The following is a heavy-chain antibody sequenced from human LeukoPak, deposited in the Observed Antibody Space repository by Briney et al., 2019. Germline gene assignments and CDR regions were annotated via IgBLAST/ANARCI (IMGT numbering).Heavy chain of an antibody. V-gene: IGHV4-59*01. D-gene: IGHD3-10*01. Sequence: SETLSLTCTVSGGSISNYYWSWIRQPPGKGLEWIGYIHYSGSTSYNPSLKSRVTISVDTSKNQFSLKLSSMTAAATAVYYCARGPRVTFDYWGQGTLVTVSS. J-gene: IGHJ4*02. CDR3: ARGPRVTFDY. CDR1: GGSISNYY. CDR2: IHYSGST.